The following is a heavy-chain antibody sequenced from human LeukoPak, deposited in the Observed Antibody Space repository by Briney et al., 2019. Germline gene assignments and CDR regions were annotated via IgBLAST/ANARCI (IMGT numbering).Heavy chain of an antibody. CDR1: GGTFSSYA. D-gene: IGHD2-15*01. V-gene: IGHV1-69*13. CDR2: IIPIFGTA. CDR3: AREKDGPFDY. J-gene: IGHJ4*02. Sequence: ASVKASCKASGGTFSSYAISWVRQAPGQGLEWMGGIIPIFGTANYAQKFQGRVTITADESTSTAYMELSSLRSEDTAVYYCAREKDGPFDYWGQGTLVTVSS.